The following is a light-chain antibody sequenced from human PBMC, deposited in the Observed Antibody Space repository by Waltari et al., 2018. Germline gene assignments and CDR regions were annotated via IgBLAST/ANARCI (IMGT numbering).Light chain of an antibody. CDR3: QQRSNSRT. V-gene: IGKV3-11*01. CDR1: QSVSSY. J-gene: IGKJ1*01. Sequence: EIVLTQSPATLSLSPGERATLSCSASQSVSSYLAWYQQKPGQAPRLLIYDASNRATGIPARFSGSGSGTDFTLTISSLEPEDFAVYYCQQRSNSRTFGQGTKVEIK. CDR2: DAS.